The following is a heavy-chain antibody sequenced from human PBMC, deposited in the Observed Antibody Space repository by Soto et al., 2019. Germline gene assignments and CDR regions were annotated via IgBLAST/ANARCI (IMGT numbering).Heavy chain of an antibody. CDR1: GGSVSSDSAA. Sequence: PSQTLSLTCAISGGSVSSDSAAWKWIRESPSRGLEWLGRTYYRSKWYNDYAVSVKSRITINPDTSKNQFSLQLNSVTPEDTAVYYCARDYRHACFDYWGQGTLVTVSS. V-gene: IGHV6-1*01. D-gene: IGHD3-16*01. J-gene: IGHJ4*02. CDR2: TYYRSKWYN. CDR3: ARDYRHACFDY.